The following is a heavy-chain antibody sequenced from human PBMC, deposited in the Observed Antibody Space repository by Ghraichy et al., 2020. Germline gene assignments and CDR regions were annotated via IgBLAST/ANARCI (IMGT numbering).Heavy chain of an antibody. J-gene: IGHJ4*02. D-gene: IGHD5-18*01. CDR2: INHSGST. CDR3: ARGAGGIGRVRRTWIQPTLDY. V-gene: IGHV4-34*01. CDR1: GGSFSGYY. Sequence: SETLSLTCAVYGGSFSGYYWSWIRQPPGKGLEWIGEINHSGSTNYNPSLKSRVTISVDTSKNQFSLKLSSVTAADTAVYYCARGAGGIGRVRRTWIQPTLDYWGQGTLVTVSS.